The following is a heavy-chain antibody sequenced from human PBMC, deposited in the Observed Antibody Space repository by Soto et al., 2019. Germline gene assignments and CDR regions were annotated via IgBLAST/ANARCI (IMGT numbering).Heavy chain of an antibody. D-gene: IGHD1-26*01. CDR2: IDYDGSST. J-gene: IGHJ4*02. Sequence: EVQLVESGGGLVQPGGSLRLSCAASGFTFSTYWMHWVRQAPGKGLVWVSHIDYDGSSTTYADSVRGRFTISRDNAKNTLYLQMNSLRAEDTAVYYCVRDGNREIEFDSWGQGTLVTVSS. V-gene: IGHV3-74*01. CDR3: VRDGNREIEFDS. CDR1: GFTFSTYW.